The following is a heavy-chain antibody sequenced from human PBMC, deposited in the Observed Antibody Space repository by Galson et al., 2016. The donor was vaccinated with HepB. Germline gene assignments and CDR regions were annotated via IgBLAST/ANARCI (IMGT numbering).Heavy chain of an antibody. CDR1: GFSLRTTGVR. CDR3: HYYDTSGYQGVVDY. V-gene: IGHV2-70*04. D-gene: IGHD3-22*01. J-gene: IGHJ4*02. Sequence: PALVKPTQTLTLTCTFSGFSLRTTGVRVSWTRQSPGKALEWLARIDWDDDKFYSASLTTRLTISRDTSKNQVVLTMTNMDPVDTATYYCHYYDTSGYQGVVDYWGQGTLVTVSS. CDR2: IDWDDDK.